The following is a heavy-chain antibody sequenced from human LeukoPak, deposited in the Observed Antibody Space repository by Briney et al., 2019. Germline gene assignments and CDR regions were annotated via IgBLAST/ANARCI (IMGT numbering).Heavy chain of an antibody. J-gene: IGHJ6*03. CDR3: AREYYFYHMDG. V-gene: IGHV3-7*01. Sequence: GGSLRLSCAASGFSFSSQWMSWVRQAPGKGLEWVAIINQGGTGKYYVDSVKGRFTISRDNAENSLYLQMSSLRAEDTAVYYCAREYYFYHMDGRGEGTTVTVSS. CDR1: GFSFSSQW. CDR2: INQGGTGK.